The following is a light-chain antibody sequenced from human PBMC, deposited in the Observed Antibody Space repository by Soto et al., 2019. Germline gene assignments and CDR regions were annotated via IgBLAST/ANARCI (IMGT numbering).Light chain of an antibody. CDR3: LQDYNRPYA. CDR2: AAS. J-gene: IGKJ2*01. V-gene: IGKV1-6*01. Sequence: AIQLTQSPSSLSASVGDRVTITCRASQAIGNDLGWYQQRPGTPPKVLIYAASNLESGVPPRFSGSGSGTDFTLTISSLQPEDFATYYCLQDYNRPYAFGQGTKLEF. CDR1: QAIGND.